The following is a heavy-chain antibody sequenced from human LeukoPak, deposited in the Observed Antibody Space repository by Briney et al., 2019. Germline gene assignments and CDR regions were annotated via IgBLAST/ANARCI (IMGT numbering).Heavy chain of an antibody. D-gene: IGHD6-25*01. CDR1: GGSISSSYYY. CDR2: IYSSGST. Sequence: SETLSLTCTVSGGSISSSYYYWGWIRQPPGKGLEWIGSIYSSGSTYYNPSLKSRVTISVDTSKNQSSLKLSSVTAADTAVYYCARVSSGLDYWGQGTLVTVSS. J-gene: IGHJ4*02. V-gene: IGHV4-39*01. CDR3: ARVSSGLDY.